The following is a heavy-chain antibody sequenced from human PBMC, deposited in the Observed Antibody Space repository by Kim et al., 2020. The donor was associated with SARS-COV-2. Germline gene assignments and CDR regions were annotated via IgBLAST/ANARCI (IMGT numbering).Heavy chain of an antibody. CDR1: GFVFSSHW. V-gene: IGHV3-7*03. Sequence: GGSLRLSCEVSGFVFSSHWMAWLRQAPGKGLEWVANIAKDGNDNNYVDSVKGRFTISRDNAKKSLYLQMDSLRVDDTSVYYCAREDEQVMGNDYGGQGT. J-gene: IGHJ4*02. CDR2: IAKDGNDN. CDR3: AREDEQVMGNDY. D-gene: IGHD2-21*01.